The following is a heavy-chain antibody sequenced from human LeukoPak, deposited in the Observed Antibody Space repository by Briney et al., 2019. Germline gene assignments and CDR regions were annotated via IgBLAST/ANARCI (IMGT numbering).Heavy chain of an antibody. CDR1: GFTFSSYG. J-gene: IGHJ4*02. Sequence: PGGSLRLSCAASGFTFSSYGMHWVRQAPGKGLEWVAFIRYDGSNKYYADSVKGRFTISRDNSKNTLYLQMNSLRAEDTAVYYCAKIRGSSFIFWVFDYWGQGTLVTVSS. V-gene: IGHV3-30*02. D-gene: IGHD6-6*01. CDR2: IRYDGSNK. CDR3: AKIRGSSFIFWVFDY.